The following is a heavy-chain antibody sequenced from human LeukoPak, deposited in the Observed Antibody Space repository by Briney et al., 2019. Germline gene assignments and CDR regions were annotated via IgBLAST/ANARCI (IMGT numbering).Heavy chain of an antibody. CDR3: ARALVDGYKELGY. J-gene: IGHJ4*02. CDR2: ISAYNGNT. V-gene: IGHV1-18*01. CDR1: GYTFTTYG. D-gene: IGHD5-24*01. Sequence: GTSVKVSCKASGYTFTTYGITWVRQAPGKGLEGMGWISAYNGNTNYAQKLQGRVTMTTDTSTSTAYMELRSLRSDDTAVYYCARALVDGYKELGYWGQGTLVTVSS.